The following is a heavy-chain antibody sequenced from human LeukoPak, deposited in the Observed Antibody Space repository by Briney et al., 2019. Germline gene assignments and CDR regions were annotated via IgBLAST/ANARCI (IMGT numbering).Heavy chain of an antibody. CDR1: GYTFSSYD. Sequence: ASVKVSCKASGYTFSSYDINWVRQATGQGLEWMGWMNPNSGNTGYAQKLQGRVTITRNTSISTAYMELSSLRSEDTAVYYCARGGGITIFGVSQSWYMDVWGKGTTVTVSS. D-gene: IGHD3-3*01. V-gene: IGHV1-8*03. CDR3: ARGGGITIFGVSQSWYMDV. CDR2: MNPNSGNT. J-gene: IGHJ6*03.